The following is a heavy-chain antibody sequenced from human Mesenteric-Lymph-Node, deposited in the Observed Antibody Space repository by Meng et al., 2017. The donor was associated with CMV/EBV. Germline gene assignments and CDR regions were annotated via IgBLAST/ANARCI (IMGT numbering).Heavy chain of an antibody. CDR3: ARERLGGVSAFEY. J-gene: IGHJ4*02. V-gene: IGHV3-7*01. D-gene: IGHD3-16*01. Sequence: GESLKISCVASGFTLSTYAMSWVRQAPGKGLEWVANIKEDGSRKYHVDSVKGRFTISRDNARKSLYLQMNTLRAEDTAVYYCARERLGGVSAFEYWGQGTLVTVSS. CDR1: GFTLSTYA. CDR2: IKEDGSRK.